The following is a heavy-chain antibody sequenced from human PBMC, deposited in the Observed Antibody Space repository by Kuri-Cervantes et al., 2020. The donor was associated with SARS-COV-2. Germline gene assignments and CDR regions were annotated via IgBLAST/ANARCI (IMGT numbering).Heavy chain of an antibody. J-gene: IGHJ4*02. CDR3: ANFARGSYRGVDYFDY. CDR1: GFTFSSYA. D-gene: IGHD3-16*02. V-gene: IGHV3-23*01. Sequence: ETLSLTCAASGFTFSSYAMSWVRQAPGKGLEWVSAISGSGGSTYYADSVKGRFTISRDNSKNTLYLQMNSLRAEDTAVYYCANFARGSYRGVDYFDYWGQGTLVTVSS. CDR2: ISGSGGST.